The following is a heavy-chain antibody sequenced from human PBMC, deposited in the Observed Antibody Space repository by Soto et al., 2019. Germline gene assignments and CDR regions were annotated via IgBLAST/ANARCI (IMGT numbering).Heavy chain of an antibody. CDR2: SYYNGDT. J-gene: IGHJ5*01. V-gene: IGHV4-61*01. CDR3: AREGGVLRLSNWFDS. CDR1: GDSVTSTSYY. Sequence: NPSETLSLTCTVSGDSVTSTSYYWSWVRQSPGKGLEWIGYSYYNGDTNYNPSLKSRVTISVDTSKNQFSLKLTSVTAADTGVYYCAREGGVLRLSNWFDSWGQGIQVTVSS. D-gene: IGHD3-3*01.